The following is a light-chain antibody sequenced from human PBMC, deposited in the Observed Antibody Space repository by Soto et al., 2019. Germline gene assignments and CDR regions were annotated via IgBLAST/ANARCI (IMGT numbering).Light chain of an antibody. J-gene: IGKJ5*01. V-gene: IGKV1-39*01. CDR3: QQAYSFPIT. CDR2: TAS. Sequence: DIQLTQSQSSLSASVGSRVTITCRASQSISSYLDWYQQKPGRAPELLIRTASSLQSGVPSRFSGSGSGTDFTLTIYSLQPEDSATYYCQQAYSFPITFGQGTLLEVK. CDR1: QSISSY.